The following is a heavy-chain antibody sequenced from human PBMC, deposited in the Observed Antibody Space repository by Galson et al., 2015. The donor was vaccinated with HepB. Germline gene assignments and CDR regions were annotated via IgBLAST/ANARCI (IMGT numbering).Heavy chain of an antibody. CDR2: INPNSGGT. V-gene: IGHV1-2*02. J-gene: IGHJ4*02. D-gene: IGHD2-2*02. Sequence: SVKVSCKASGYTFTGYYMHWVRQAPGQGLEWMGWINPNSGGTNYAQKFQGRVTMTRDTSISTAYMELSRLRSDDTAVYYCARVHCSSTSCYTTPFDYWGQGTLVTVSS. CDR3: ARVHCSSTSCYTTPFDY. CDR1: GYTFTGYY.